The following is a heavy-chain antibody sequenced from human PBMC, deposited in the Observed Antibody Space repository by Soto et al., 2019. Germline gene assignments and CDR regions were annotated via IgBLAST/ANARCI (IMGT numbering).Heavy chain of an antibody. V-gene: IGHV1-69*01. Sequence: QVQLVQSGAEVKKPGSSGKVSCKASGGTFSSFTISWVRQAPGQGLEWMGGIIPIYGTANYAQKFQGRVTITADASTRTAYMELSSVKSEDTAVYYCAKDRRADWESYYFYAMDVWGQGTTVTVSS. CDR3: AKDRRADWESYYFYAMDV. D-gene: IGHD1-26*01. CDR2: IIPIYGTA. J-gene: IGHJ6*02. CDR1: GGTFSSFT.